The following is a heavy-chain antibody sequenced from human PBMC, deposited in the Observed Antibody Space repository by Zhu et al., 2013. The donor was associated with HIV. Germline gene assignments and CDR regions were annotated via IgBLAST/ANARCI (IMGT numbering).Heavy chain of an antibody. D-gene: IGHD3-16*01. CDR2: MKPENGNT. V-gene: IGHV1-8*01. Sequence: QVQLVQSGAEVKKPGASVKVSCKTSGSTLTNYDINWVRQAPGQGFEWLGWMKPENGNTGYAQKFQGRVTMTRSTSKTTVYMELSSLRSEDTAVYYCARHAYYDYVRAFDIWAKGQWSPSLQ. CDR1: GSTLTNYD. CDR3: ARHAYYDYVRAFDI. J-gene: IGHJ3*02.